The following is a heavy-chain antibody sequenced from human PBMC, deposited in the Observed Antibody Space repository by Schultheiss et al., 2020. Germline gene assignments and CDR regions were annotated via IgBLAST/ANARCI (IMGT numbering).Heavy chain of an antibody. V-gene: IGHV4-34*01. CDR2: INHSGST. J-gene: IGHJ4*02. CDR3: ARLGTFYRGLDDY. CDR1: GGSFSGYY. D-gene: IGHD2/OR15-2a*01. Sequence: SETLSLTCAVYGGSFSGYYWSWIRQPPGKGLEWIGEINHSGSTNYNPSLKSRVTISMDTSKNQFSLKLTSVTAADTAMYYCARLGTFYRGLDDYWGQGALVTVAS.